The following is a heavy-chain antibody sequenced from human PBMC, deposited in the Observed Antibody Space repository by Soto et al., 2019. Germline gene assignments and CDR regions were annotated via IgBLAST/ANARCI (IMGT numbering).Heavy chain of an antibody. CDR2: IVVGSGNT. CDR3: AADYDFWSGSNYYGMDV. J-gene: IGHJ6*02. D-gene: IGHD3-3*01. V-gene: IGHV1-58*01. CDR1: GFTFTSSA. Sequence: GASVKVSCKASGFTFTSSAVQWVRQARGQRLEWIGWIVVGSGNTNYAQKFQERVTITRDMSTSTAYMELSSLRSEDTAVYYCAADYDFWSGSNYYGMDVWGQGTTVTVSS.